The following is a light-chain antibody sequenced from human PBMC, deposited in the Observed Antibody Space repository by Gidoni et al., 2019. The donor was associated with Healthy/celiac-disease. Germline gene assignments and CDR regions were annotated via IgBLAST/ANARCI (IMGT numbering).Light chain of an antibody. V-gene: IGKV1-9*01. CDR1: QYISSY. CDR2: AAS. J-gene: IGKJ2*01. CDR3: QQLTSYA. Sequence: DIQLTQSPSFLYESVGDRVTITCRASQYISSYLDLYQHKPGTAPELMIYAASILQRGVPLLFSGRGSGTAFTLTIISLQPADLATYDCQQLTSYAFXXXTKVDSK.